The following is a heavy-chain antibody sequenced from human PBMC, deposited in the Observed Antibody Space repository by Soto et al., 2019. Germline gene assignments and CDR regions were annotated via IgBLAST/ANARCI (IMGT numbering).Heavy chain of an antibody. Sequence: GGSLRLSCAASGFSFSSYGMYWVRQAPGKGLEWLANIRYDGSKEYYADFVKGRFTISRDNSKNTLYLQMNSLRPEDTAVYYCAKSPNFYCSSPNCYKYYFDHWGQGTRVTVSS. CDR3: AKSPNFYCSSPNCYKYYFDH. CDR2: IRYDGSKE. D-gene: IGHD2-2*02. J-gene: IGHJ4*02. CDR1: GFSFSSYG. V-gene: IGHV3-30*02.